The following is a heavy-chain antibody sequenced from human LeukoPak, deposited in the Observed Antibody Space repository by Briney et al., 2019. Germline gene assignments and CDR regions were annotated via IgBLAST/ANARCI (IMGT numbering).Heavy chain of an antibody. J-gene: IGHJ4*02. CDR3: ARELPPVVNYYLDY. CDR2: IWYDGSNE. Sequence: AGGSLRLSCAASGFTFSNYGMHWVGQAPGKGLEWVAVIWYDGSNEYYAGSVKGRFTISRDNSKNTLYLQMNSLRAEDTAVYYCARELPPVVNYYLDYWGQGTLVTVSS. CDR1: GFTFSNYG. D-gene: IGHD3-22*01. V-gene: IGHV3-33*01.